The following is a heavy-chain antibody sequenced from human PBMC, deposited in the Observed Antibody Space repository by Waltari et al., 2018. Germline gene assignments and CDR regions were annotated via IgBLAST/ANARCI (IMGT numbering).Heavy chain of an antibody. J-gene: IGHJ4*02. CDR1: GYSFTSYW. Sequence: EVQLVQSGAEVKKTGESLKISCKGSGYSFTSYWIGWVRQMPGKGLEWMGIIYPGDSDTRYSPSLEGQVTISADKSFSTAYLRWSSLKAADTAMYDCAKNEPLVSTPLDDWGRGTLVTGSS. V-gene: IGHV5-51*01. CDR2: IYPGDSDT. D-gene: IGHD6-6*01. CDR3: AKNEPLVSTPLDD.